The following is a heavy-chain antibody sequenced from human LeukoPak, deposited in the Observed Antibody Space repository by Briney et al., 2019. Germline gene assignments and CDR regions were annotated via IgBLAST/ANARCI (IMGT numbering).Heavy chain of an antibody. D-gene: IGHD6-13*01. CDR2: ISAYNGNT. CDR3: ARDSSSSRFDP. Sequence: ASVKVSCKASGYTFTGYYMHWVRQAPGQGLEWMGWISAYNGNTNYAQKLQGRVTMTTDTSTSTAYMELRSLRSDDTAVYYCARDSSSSRFDPWGQGTLVTVSS. J-gene: IGHJ5*02. V-gene: IGHV1-18*04. CDR1: GYTFTGYY.